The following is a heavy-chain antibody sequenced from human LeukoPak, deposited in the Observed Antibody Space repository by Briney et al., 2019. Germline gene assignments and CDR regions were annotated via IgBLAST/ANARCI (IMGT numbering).Heavy chain of an antibody. V-gene: IGHV4-39*07. CDR1: GGSIRGSGYY. CDR2: INHSGST. CDR3: ARGGGFNWFDP. D-gene: IGHD3-16*01. J-gene: IGHJ5*02. Sequence: SETLSLTCTVSGGSIRGSGYYWGWIRQPPGKGLEWIGEINHSGSTNYNPSLKSRVTISVDKSKNQFSLKLSSVTAADTAVYYCARGGGFNWFDPWGQGTLVTVSS.